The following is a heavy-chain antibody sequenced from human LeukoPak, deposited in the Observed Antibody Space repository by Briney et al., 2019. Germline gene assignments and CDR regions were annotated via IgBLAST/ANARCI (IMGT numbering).Heavy chain of an antibody. CDR2: ISNDDLSK. Sequence: GGSLRLSCTASVFIFSTHGMHWVRQAPGKGLEWVAVISNDDLSKFYTDSVKGRFSISRDNSKNTVYLQMNSLRAEDTAVYYCATERGATLGRSFDNWGLGTLVTVSS. J-gene: IGHJ4*02. CDR3: ATERGATLGRSFDN. V-gene: IGHV3-30*19. D-gene: IGHD1-26*01. CDR1: VFIFSTHG.